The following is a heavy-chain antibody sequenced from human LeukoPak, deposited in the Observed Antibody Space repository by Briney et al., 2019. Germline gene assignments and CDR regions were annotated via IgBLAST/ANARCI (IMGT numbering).Heavy chain of an antibody. CDR3: ARDVLWFGEGPDYYYYIDV. V-gene: IGHV4-59*12. D-gene: IGHD3-10*01. CDR1: RGSISGYS. CDR2: IYYSGDT. J-gene: IGHJ6*03. Sequence: SETLSLTCTVSRGSISGYSWSWIRQSPGGGLDWIGYIYYSGDTAYNPSLRSRVTLSVDTSKNQFSLQLNSVTPEDTAVYYCARDVLWFGEGPDYYYYIDVWGKGTTVTVSS.